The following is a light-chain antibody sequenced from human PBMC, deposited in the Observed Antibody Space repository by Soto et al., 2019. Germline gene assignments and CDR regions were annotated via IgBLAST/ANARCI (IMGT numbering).Light chain of an antibody. V-gene: IGKV4-1*01. J-gene: IGKJ1*01. CDR1: QSVLYSPNQKNY. Sequence: DIVMTQSPDSLAVSLGEMATITCKSSQSVLYSPNQKNYLGWYQQKAGQPPKLLIYWASIRESGVPERFRGSRSVTEFTLTISDLQAEDVAVYYSHQYAVSPWTLGKGTRVEVQ. CDR2: WAS. CDR3: HQYAVSPWT.